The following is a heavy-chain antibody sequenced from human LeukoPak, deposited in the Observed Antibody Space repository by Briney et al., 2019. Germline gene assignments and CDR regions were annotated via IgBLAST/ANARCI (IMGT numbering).Heavy chain of an antibody. V-gene: IGHV3-30*04. Sequence: GGSLRLSCAASGFTFSSYAMHWVRQAPGKGLEWVAVISYDGSNKYYAVSVKGRFTISRDNSKNTLYLQMNSLRAEDTAVYNCVTDLGYCSSTSCYTDYGMDVWGQGTTVTVSS. CDR1: GFTFSSYA. J-gene: IGHJ6*02. CDR2: ISYDGSNK. D-gene: IGHD2-2*02. CDR3: VTDLGYCSSTSCYTDYGMDV.